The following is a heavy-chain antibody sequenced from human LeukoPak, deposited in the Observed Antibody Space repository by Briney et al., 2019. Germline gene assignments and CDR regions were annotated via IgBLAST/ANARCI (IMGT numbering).Heavy chain of an antibody. CDR3: ARDHGMEVTAWIDY. D-gene: IGHD1-1*01. CDR2: IYHSGST. V-gene: IGHV4-38-2*02. Sequence: PSETLSLTCTVSGYSISSGYYWGWIRQPPGKGLEWIGSIYHSGSTYYNPSLKSRVTISVDTSKNQFSLKLSSVTAADTAVYYCARDHGMEVTAWIDYWGQGTRVTVSS. CDR1: GYSISSGYY. J-gene: IGHJ4*02.